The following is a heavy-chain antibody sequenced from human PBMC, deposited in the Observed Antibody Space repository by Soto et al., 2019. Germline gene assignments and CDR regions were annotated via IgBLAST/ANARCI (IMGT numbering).Heavy chain of an antibody. Sequence: QVQLVESGGGVVQPGRSLRLSCAASGFTFSNYAMHWVRQAPGKGLEWVALTSYDGNNEYYTDSVKGRFTISRDNSKNTLLLQMHSPRPEDTAVYYCAKDKGVFNWATSYFDYWCQGALVTVSS. D-gene: IGHD1-1*01. J-gene: IGHJ4*02. V-gene: IGHV3-30*18. CDR2: TSYDGNNE. CDR1: GFTFSNYA. CDR3: AKDKGVFNWATSYFDY.